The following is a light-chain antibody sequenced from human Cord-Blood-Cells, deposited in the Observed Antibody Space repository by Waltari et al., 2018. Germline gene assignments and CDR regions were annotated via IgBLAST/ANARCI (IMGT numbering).Light chain of an antibody. J-gene: IGKJ5*01. CDR2: DAS. Sequence: DIQMTQSPSSLSASLGDRITITCQASQDISNYLNGYQQKPGKAPQLLISDASNLETVVPSRFSGSGSGTDFTFTISSLQPEDIATYYCQQYDNLPITFGQGTRLEIK. CDR3: QQYDNLPIT. V-gene: IGKV1-33*01. CDR1: QDISNY.